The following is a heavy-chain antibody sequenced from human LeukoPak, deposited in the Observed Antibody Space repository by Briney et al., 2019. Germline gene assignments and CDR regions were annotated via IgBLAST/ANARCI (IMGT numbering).Heavy chain of an antibody. CDR1: GGTFSSYG. D-gene: IGHD1-26*01. CDR2: INPIFGVA. J-gene: IGHJ6*03. CDR3: ARDNSFSGSRYYYYMDV. V-gene: IGHV1-69*04. Sequence: SVKLSCKASGGTFSSYGISWVRQAPGQGLEWMGRINPIFGVAHYAQKFQGRLTITADKSTSTAYMELNSLRSEDTAIYYCARDNSFSGSRYYYYMDVWGKGTTVTVSS.